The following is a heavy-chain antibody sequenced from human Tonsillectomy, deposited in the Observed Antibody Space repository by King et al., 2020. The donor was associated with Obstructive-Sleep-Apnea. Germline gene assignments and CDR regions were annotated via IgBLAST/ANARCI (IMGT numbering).Heavy chain of an antibody. CDR1: GFTFSSYS. CDR3: AKDHIVGATSAAFDI. Sequence: QLVQSGGGLVKPGGSLRLSCAASGFTFSSYSMNWVRQAPGKGLEWVSSSSSSSSYIYYADSVKGRFTISRDNSKNTLYLQMNSQRAEDTAVYYCAKDHIVGATSAAFDIWGQGTMVTVSS. CDR2: SSSSSSYI. V-gene: IGHV3-21*01. J-gene: IGHJ3*02. D-gene: IGHD1-26*01.